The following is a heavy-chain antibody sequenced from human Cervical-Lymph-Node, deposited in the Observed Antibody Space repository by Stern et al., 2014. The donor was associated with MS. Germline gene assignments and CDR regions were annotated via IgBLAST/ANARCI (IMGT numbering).Heavy chain of an antibody. CDR2: ISHSGRT. CDR1: GVSMSRDAYY. Sequence: QSQLQESGPGLVRPSETLSLTCSVSGVSMSRDAYYWGWVRQSPGQGLEWIGSISHSGRTFYKPSLKSRVTISEDTPKKDSSLNFSSVTAADTALYFCARHDRIALGTAIGNWGQGTLVIVSP. V-gene: IGHV4-39*01. J-gene: IGHJ4*02. CDR3: ARHDRIALGTAIGN. D-gene: IGHD2-21*02.